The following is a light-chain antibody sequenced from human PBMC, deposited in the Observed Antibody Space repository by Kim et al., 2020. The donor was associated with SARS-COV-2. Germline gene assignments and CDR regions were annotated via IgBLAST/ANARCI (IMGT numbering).Light chain of an antibody. CDR3: QHYSSDWYS. CDR2: KAS. J-gene: IGKJ2*03. CDR1: QTITTW. V-gene: IGKV1-5*03. Sequence: DIQMTQSPSTLSASVGDTVTITCRASQTITTWLAWYQQKSGKAPNLLIYKASSLKSGVPSRFSGSGSGTEFTLTISSLQPDDFATYYCQHYSSDWYSFGQWNKLEIK.